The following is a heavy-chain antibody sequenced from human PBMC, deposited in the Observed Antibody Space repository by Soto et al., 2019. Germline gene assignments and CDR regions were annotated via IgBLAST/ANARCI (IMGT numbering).Heavy chain of an antibody. J-gene: IGHJ3*02. CDR3: ARVHPVLGAFDS. Sequence: ASVKVSCKASGYTFTSYAMHWVRQAPGQRLEWMGWINAGNGNTKYSQKFQGRVTITRDTSASTAYMELSSLRSEDTAVYYCARVHPVLGAFDSWGQGTMVTVSS. CDR1: GYTFTSYA. V-gene: IGHV1-3*01. CDR2: INAGNGNT.